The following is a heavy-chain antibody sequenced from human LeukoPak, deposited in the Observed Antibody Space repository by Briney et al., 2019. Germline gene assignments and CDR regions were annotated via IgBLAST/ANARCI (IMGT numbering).Heavy chain of an antibody. CDR2: IYYSGST. J-gene: IGHJ6*02. CDR3: ARVTATTVTTSVYYYGMDV. Sequence: KPSETLSLTCTVSGGSISSGDYSWSWIRQPPGKGLEWIGYIYYSGSTYYNPSLKSRVTISVDTSKNQFSLKLSSVTAADTAVYYCARVTATTVTTSVYYYGMDVWGQGTTVTVSS. D-gene: IGHD4-17*01. CDR1: GGSISSGDYS. V-gene: IGHV4-30-4*01.